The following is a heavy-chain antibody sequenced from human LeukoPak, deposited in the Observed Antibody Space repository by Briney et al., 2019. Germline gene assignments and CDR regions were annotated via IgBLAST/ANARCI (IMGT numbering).Heavy chain of an antibody. D-gene: IGHD4-11*01. CDR2: IWYDGSNE. Sequence: GGSLRLSCVASGITFSSFVMHWVRQAPGKGLEWVAFIWYDGSNEYYADSVRGRFTISRDNSKNTLYLQMNSLRGEDTAVYYCARDSPVTAGPFDPWGQGTLVTVSS. CDR3: ARDSPVTAGPFDP. V-gene: IGHV3-33*01. CDR1: GITFSSFV. J-gene: IGHJ5*02.